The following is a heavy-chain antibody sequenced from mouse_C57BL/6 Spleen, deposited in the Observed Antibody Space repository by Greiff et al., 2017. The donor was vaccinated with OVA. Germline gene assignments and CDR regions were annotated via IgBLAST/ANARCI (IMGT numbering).Heavy chain of an antibody. CDR2: IDPENGDT. V-gene: IGHV14-4*01. Sequence: EVQLQQSGAELVRPGASVKLSCTASGFNIKDDYMHWVKQRPEQGLEWIGWIDPENGDTEYAPKFQGKATMTADTSSNTAYLQLSSLTSEDTAVYYCTTGDYYGSSYEGYWGQGTTLTVSS. D-gene: IGHD1-1*01. CDR3: TTGDYYGSSYEGY. CDR1: GFNIKDDY. J-gene: IGHJ2*01.